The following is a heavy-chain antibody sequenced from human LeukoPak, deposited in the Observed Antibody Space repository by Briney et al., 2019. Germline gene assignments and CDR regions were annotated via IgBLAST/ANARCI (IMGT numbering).Heavy chain of an antibody. J-gene: IGHJ6*04. V-gene: IGHV3-21*01. CDR1: GFTFSSYS. CDR3: ARGHYYGMDV. Sequence: SWGSLSLSCAASGFTFSSYSMNWVRQAPGKGLEWVSSISSSSSYIYYADSVKGRFTISRDNAKNSLYLQMNSLRAEDTAVYYCARGHYYGMDVWGKGTTVNISS. CDR2: ISSSSSYI. D-gene: IGHD3-10*01.